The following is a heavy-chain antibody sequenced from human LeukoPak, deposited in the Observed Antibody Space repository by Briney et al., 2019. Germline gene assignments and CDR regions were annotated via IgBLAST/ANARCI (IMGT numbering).Heavy chain of an antibody. D-gene: IGHD2-2*01. Sequence: ASVKVSCKASGYTFTSYGISWVRQAPGQGLEWMGWISAYNGNTNYAQKLKGRVTMTTATSTSTAYMELRSLRSDDTAVYYCARDCSSTSCYSWHYYYYGMDVWGQGTTVTVSS. V-gene: IGHV1-18*01. CDR2: ISAYNGNT. CDR1: GYTFTSYG. J-gene: IGHJ6*02. CDR3: ARDCSSTSCYSWHYYYYGMDV.